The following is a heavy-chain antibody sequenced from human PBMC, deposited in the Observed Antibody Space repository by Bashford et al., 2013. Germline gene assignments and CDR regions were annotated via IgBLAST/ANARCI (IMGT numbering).Heavy chain of an antibody. CDR2: FIPTSDAP. CDR1: GGTFSRFG. CDR3: ARLNSRPFYDTLTSLYGSFFDY. Sequence: SVKVSCKASGGTFSRFGISWVRQAPGQGLEWMGSFIPTSDAPDYAQRFQGRVTITADESTTTAYMELSRLRSEDTAVYYCARLNSRPFYDTLTSLYGSFFDYWGQGTLVTVSS. D-gene: IGHD3-9*01. J-gene: IGHJ4*02. V-gene: IGHV1-69*13.